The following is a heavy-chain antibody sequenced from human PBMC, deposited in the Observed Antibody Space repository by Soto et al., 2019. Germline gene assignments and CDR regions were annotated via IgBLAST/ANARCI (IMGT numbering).Heavy chain of an antibody. CDR3: ARAVGYSSASRGWLDP. CDR2: ISAYNGNT. D-gene: IGHD6-19*01. CDR1: GYRVLRAG. V-gene: IGHV1-18*01. Sequence: AAXNVACGAAGYRVLRAGIAGVRHAPSQGLEWMGWISAYNGNTNYAQKLQGRVTMSTDTSTSTAYMELRSLRSDDTAVYYGARAVGYSSASRGWLDPWGQGTLVPVSS. J-gene: IGHJ5*02.